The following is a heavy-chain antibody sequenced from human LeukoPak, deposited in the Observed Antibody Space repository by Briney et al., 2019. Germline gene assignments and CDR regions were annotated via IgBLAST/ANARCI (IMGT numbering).Heavy chain of an antibody. CDR3: ARGGYYYDSSGPFDY. CDR1: GASISSYY. Sequence: SETLSLTCTVSGASISSYYWSWIRQPPGKGLEWIGYIYYSGITNYNPSLKSRVTISVDMSKNQFSLRLSSVTAADTAVYYCARGGYYYDSSGPFDYWGQGTLVTVSS. CDR2: IYYSGIT. D-gene: IGHD3-22*01. J-gene: IGHJ4*02. V-gene: IGHV4-59*01.